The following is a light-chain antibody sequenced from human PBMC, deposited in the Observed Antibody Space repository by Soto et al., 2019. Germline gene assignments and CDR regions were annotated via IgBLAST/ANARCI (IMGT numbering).Light chain of an antibody. V-gene: IGLV2-23*01. J-gene: IGLJ3*02. CDR3: CSYASSSTWV. CDR2: EGS. Sequence: QSALTQPASVSGSPGQSITISCTGTSSDVGNYNLVSWYQQHPGKAPKLMIFEGSKRPSGVSNRFSGSKSGNTASLTISGLQADDEADYYCCSYASSSTWVFGGGTKLTVL. CDR1: SSDVGNYNL.